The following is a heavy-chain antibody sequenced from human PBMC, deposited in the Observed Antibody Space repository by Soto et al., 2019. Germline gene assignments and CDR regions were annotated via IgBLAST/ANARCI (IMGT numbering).Heavy chain of an antibody. V-gene: IGHV3-33*01. CDR1: GFTFSSYG. CDR2: IWYDGSNK. J-gene: IGHJ4*02. Sequence: QVQLVESGGGVVQPGRSLRLSCAASGFTFSSYGMHWVRQAPGKGLEWVAVIWYDGSNKYYADSVKGRLTISRDNSKNTLYLQMNSLGAEDTAVYYCARGHGDYDSSGFDYWGQGTLVTVSS. D-gene: IGHD3-22*01. CDR3: ARGHGDYDSSGFDY.